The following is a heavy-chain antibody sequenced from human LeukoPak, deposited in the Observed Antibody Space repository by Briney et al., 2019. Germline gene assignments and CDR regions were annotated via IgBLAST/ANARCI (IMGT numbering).Heavy chain of an antibody. CDR2: INPNSGGT. CDR3: AKEGELRLYYFDY. Sequence: ASVKVSRKASGYTFTDYYMHWVRQAPGQGLEWMGWINPNSGGTNYAQKFQGRVTMTRDTSISTASMELSRLRSDDTAVYYCAKEGELRLYYFDYWGQGTLVTVSS. D-gene: IGHD1-26*01. J-gene: IGHJ4*02. CDR1: GYTFTDYY. V-gene: IGHV1-2*02.